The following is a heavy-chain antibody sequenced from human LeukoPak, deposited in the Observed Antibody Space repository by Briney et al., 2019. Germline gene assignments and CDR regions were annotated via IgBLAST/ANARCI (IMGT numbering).Heavy chain of an antibody. CDR1: GFTLRSYW. CDR2: IKEDGSEK. J-gene: IGHJ3*02. CDR3: ARDWVAGVPFDAFDI. D-gene: IGHD3-10*01. Sequence: GGSLRLSCAASGFTLRSYWMSWVRHAPGKGLEWVANIKEDGSEKYYVDSVKGRFTISRDNAQNSVYLHMNSLTAEDTALYYCARDWVAGVPFDAFDIWGQGTMVSVSS. V-gene: IGHV3-7*01.